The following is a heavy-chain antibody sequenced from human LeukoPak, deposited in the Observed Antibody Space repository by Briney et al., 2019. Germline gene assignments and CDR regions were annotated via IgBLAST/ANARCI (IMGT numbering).Heavy chain of an antibody. V-gene: IGHV3-33*06. J-gene: IGHJ4*02. Sequence: GGSLRLSCAASGFTFSSYGMHWVRHAPGKGLEWVAVIWYDGSNKYYADSVKGRFTISRDNSKNTLYLQMNSLRAEDTAVYYCAKDLHWNCSPALGRIDYWGQGTLVTVSS. CDR1: GFTFSSYG. CDR2: IWYDGSNK. D-gene: IGHD1-7*01. CDR3: AKDLHWNCSPALGRIDY.